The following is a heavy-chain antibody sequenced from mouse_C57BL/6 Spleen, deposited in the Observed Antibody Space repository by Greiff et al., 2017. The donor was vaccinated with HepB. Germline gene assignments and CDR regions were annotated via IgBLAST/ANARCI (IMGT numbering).Heavy chain of an antibody. CDR1: GFTFSDYG. Sequence: EVQLVESGGGLVKPGGSLKLSCAASGFTFSDYGMHWVRQAPEKGLEWVAYISSGSSTIYYADTVKGRFTISRDNAKNPLFLQMTSLRSEDTAMYYCARAHYGSSYNGYFDVWGTGTTVTVSS. J-gene: IGHJ1*03. V-gene: IGHV5-17*01. D-gene: IGHD1-1*01. CDR2: ISSGSSTI. CDR3: ARAHYGSSYNGYFDV.